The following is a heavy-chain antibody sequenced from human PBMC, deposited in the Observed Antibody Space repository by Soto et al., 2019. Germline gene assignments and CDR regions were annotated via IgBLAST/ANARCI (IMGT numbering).Heavy chain of an antibody. V-gene: IGHV3-23*01. D-gene: IGHD3-22*01. J-gene: IGHJ3*02. CDR1: GFTFSSYA. Sequence: PGGSLRLSCAASGFTFSSYAMSWVRQAPWKGLEWVSAISGSGGRTYYADSVKGRFTISRDNSKNTLYLQMNSLRAEDTAVYYCAKDHDYYDSSAQAFDIWGHGTMVTV. CDR2: ISGSGGRT. CDR3: AKDHDYYDSSAQAFDI.